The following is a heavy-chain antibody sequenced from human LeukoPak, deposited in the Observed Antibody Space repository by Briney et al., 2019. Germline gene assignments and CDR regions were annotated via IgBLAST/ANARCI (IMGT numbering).Heavy chain of an antibody. V-gene: IGHV3-64D*09. CDR1: GFTFSNYA. Sequence: GGSLRLSGSASGFTFSNYAMHWVRQAPGKGLEYVSAISSNGDSTYYADSVKGRFIISRDNSKNSLSLHMSSLRAEDTAVYYCVKSASSYGANWFDPWGQGTLVTVSS. D-gene: IGHD4/OR15-4a*01. CDR3: VKSASSYGANWFDP. J-gene: IGHJ5*02. CDR2: ISSNGDST.